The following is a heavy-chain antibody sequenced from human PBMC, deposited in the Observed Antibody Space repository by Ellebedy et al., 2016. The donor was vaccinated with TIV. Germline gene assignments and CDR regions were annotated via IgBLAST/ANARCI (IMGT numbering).Heavy chain of an antibody. CDR2: SNSDGSST. V-gene: IGHV3-74*03. J-gene: IGHJ3*02. CDR1: GFTFNSYW. CDR3: VGSDAPYGFDM. D-gene: IGHD1-26*01. Sequence: GESLKISCTASGFTFNSYWMSWGRQAPGKGLVWVSRSNSDGSSTKYADSVKGRFTISRDNAKNTLYLQMNSLRAEDTAVYYCVGSDAPYGFDMWGQGTMVTVSS.